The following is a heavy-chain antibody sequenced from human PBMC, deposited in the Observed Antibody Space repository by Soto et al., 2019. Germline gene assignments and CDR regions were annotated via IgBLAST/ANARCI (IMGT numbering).Heavy chain of an antibody. Sequence: LRPSCAASGFTFSSYWMDWVRQAPGKGLEWVANIKQDGSEKYYVDSVEGRFTISRDNAKNSLYLQMNSLRAEDTAVYYCARDDLLDYWGQGTLVTVSS. V-gene: IGHV3-7*01. CDR2: IKQDGSEK. CDR1: GFTFSSYW. J-gene: IGHJ4*02. CDR3: ARDDLLDY.